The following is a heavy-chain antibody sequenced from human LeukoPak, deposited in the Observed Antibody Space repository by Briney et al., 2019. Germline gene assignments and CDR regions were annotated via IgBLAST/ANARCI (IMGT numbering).Heavy chain of an antibody. CDR1: GYTFTSYA. V-gene: IGHV1-3*01. CDR2: INAGNGNT. D-gene: IGHD4-17*01. Sequence: ASVKVSCKASGYTFTSYAMHWVRQAPGQRLEWMGWINAGNGNTKYSQEFQGRVTITRDTSASTAYMELSSLRSDDTAVYYCARGDDYGDYQLIDYWGQGTLVTVSS. CDR3: ARGDDYGDYQLIDY. J-gene: IGHJ4*02.